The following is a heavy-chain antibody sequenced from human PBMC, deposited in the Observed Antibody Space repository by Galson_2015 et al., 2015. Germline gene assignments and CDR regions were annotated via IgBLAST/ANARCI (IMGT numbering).Heavy chain of an antibody. J-gene: IGHJ4*02. CDR1: GYTFSNYH. D-gene: IGHD5-12*01. CDR3: ARETSATGYGDH. Sequence: SVKVSCKASGYTFSNYHIHWVRQAPGQGLEWMGIVTPGSGATSYAEKFKGRFIMTGDMSKNTAFLELSSLRSDDTALYYCARETSATGYGDHWGQGTLVTVSS. V-gene: IGHV1-46*01. CDR2: VTPGSGAT.